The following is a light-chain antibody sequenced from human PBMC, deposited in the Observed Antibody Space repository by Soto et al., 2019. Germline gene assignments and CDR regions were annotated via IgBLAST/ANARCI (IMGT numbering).Light chain of an antibody. CDR1: SSDIGAYDY. V-gene: IGLV2-14*01. CDR2: EVN. CDR3: FSFTPTRTHF. J-gene: IGLJ1*01. Sequence: QSALTQPASLSGSPGQSITISCTGTSSDIGAYDYVSWFQQHPGKAPKLMISEVNNRPSGVSNRFSGSKSGNTAYLTISGLQVEDEAEYFCFSFTPTRTHFFGTGTKVTVL.